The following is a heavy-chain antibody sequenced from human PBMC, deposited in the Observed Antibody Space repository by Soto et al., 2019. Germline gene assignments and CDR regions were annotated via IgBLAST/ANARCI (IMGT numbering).Heavy chain of an antibody. CDR2: IYYTGIT. D-gene: IGHD6-13*01. V-gene: IGHV4-39*01. Sequence: EDLSLTCTVFGGSITSGTSYWGWIRQSPGKGPEWIATIYYTGITYYNPSLKSRVAMSVDTSNNKFSLRLTSVTAADTAVYHCARSNNWYHFDYWGQGTRVT. CDR3: ARSNNWYHFDY. J-gene: IGHJ4*02. CDR1: GGSITSGTSY.